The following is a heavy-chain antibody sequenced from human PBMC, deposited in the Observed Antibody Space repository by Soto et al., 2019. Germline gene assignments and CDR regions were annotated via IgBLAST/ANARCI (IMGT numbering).Heavy chain of an antibody. CDR2: ISGGGGST. CDR1: GFPFSSYV. CDR3: AKAVTLVRGINPYSYGLDV. D-gene: IGHD3-10*01. J-gene: IGHJ6*02. V-gene: IGHV3-23*01. Sequence: GESLKISCAVSGFPFSSYVMTWVRQAPGKGLEWVSVISGGGGSTNYAESVKGRFTISRDNSENTLYLQMNSLRAEDTAVYYCAKAVTLVRGINPYSYGLDVWGQGTTVTVSS.